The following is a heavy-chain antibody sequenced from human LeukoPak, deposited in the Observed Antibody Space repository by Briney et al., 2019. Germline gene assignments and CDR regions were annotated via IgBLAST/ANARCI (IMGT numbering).Heavy chain of an antibody. CDR3: ARAISITGTTYYYYGMDV. CDR2: ISAYNGNT. D-gene: IGHD1-7*01. V-gene: IGHV1-18*01. J-gene: IGHJ6*02. CDR1: GYTFTNYV. Sequence: GASVKVSCKASGYTFTNYVISWVRQAPGQGLEWMGWISAYNGNTNYAQKLQGRVTMTTDTSTSTAYMELRSLRSDDTAVYYCARAISITGTTYYYYGMDVWGQGTTVTVSS.